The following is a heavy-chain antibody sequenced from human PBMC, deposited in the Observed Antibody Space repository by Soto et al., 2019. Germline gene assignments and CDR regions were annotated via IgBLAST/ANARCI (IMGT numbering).Heavy chain of an antibody. CDR3: TKAESSGGHYAVYY. Sequence: EVQLVGSGGGLVQPGRSLRLSCAASGFTFDDYAMHWVRQAPGKGLEWVSGLSWYGASIDYAESVKGRFTISRDKAKNSLYLQMNSLRAEDTAFYYCTKAESSGGHYAVYYWCQGILVTVSS. J-gene: IGHJ4*02. D-gene: IGHD6-19*01. CDR2: LSWYGASI. V-gene: IGHV3-9*01. CDR1: GFTFDDYA.